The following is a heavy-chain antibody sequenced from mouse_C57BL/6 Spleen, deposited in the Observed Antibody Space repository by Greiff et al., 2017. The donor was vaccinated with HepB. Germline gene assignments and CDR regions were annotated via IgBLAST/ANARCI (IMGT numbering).Heavy chain of an antibody. J-gene: IGHJ2*01. CDR3: ARRERAYGYFDD. CDR2: FYPGSGSI. Sequence: QVQLQQSGAELVKPGASVKLSCKASGYTFTEYTIHWVKQRSGQGLEWIGWFYPGSGSIKYNEKFKDKATLTADKSSSTVYMERSRLTSEDAAVDFCARRERAYGYFDDWGQGTTLTVSS. V-gene: IGHV1-62-2*01. CDR1: GYTFTEYT. D-gene: IGHD1-1*01.